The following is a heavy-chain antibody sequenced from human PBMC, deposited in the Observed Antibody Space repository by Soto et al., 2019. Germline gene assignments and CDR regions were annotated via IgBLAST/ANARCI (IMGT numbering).Heavy chain of an antibody. V-gene: IGHV3-23*01. J-gene: IGHJ4*02. D-gene: IGHD5-18*01. CDR2: ISGSGGSK. Sequence: GGSLRLSCAASGFTFSSYAMSWVRQAPGKGLEWVSAISGSGGSKYYADSVKGRFTISRDNSKNTLYLQMNSLRAEDTAVYYCAKGEVRIQLWLNYWGQGTLVTVSS. CDR1: GFTFSSYA. CDR3: AKGEVRIQLWLNY.